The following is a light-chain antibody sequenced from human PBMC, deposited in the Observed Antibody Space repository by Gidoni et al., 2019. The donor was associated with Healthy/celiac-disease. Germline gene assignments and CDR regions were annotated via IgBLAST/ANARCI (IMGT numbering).Light chain of an antibody. V-gene: IGLV3-1*01. CDR1: KLGDKY. CDR2: QDS. Sequence: SYELTQPPSVSVSPGQTASITCSGDKLGDKYACWYQQKPGQSPVLVIYQDSKRPSGIPERFSGSNSGNTATLTISGTQAMDEADYYCQAWDSSFARVFGGGTKLTVL. CDR3: QAWDSSFARV. J-gene: IGLJ2*01.